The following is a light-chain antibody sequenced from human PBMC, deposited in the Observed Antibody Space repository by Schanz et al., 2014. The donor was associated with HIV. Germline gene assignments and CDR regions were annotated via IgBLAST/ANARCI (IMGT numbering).Light chain of an antibody. CDR3: TSYTTNRTVA. V-gene: IGLV2-14*01. CDR2: EVY. CDR1: SSDIGGSDY. J-gene: IGLJ2*01. Sequence: QSALTQPASVSGSPGQSITISCSGTSSDIGGSDYVSWYQQHPGRAPKLMISEVYKRPSGVPDRFSGSKSGNTASLTVSGLQAEDEADYYCTSYTTNRTVAFGGGTKLTVL.